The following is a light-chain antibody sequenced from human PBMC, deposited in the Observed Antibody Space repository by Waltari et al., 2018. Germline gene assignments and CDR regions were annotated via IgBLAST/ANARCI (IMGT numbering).Light chain of an antibody. V-gene: IGKV1-6*01. CDR1: HGNRND. CDR3: LQDYNYPWT. CDR2: AAS. Sequence: ALQTTQSPPSLSASVGDSVTTTSRASHGNRNDLGWYQQKPGKAPKLLIYAASSLQSGVPSRFSGSGSGTDFTLTISSLQAEDFATYYCLQDYNYPWTFGQGTKVEIK. J-gene: IGKJ1*01.